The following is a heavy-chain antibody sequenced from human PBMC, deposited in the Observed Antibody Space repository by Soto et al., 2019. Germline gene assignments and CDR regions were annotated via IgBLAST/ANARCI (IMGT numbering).Heavy chain of an antibody. J-gene: IGHJ4*02. V-gene: IGHV1-18*01. D-gene: IGHD3-9*01. CDR3: ARAAYEILTGYYRR. CDR1: GYTFTSYG. Sequence: QVQLVQSGAEVKKPGASVKVSCKASGYTFTSYGISWVRQAPGQGLEWMGWISAYNGNTNYAQKIQGRVTMTTDTSTSTACMEVRSLRSDDTAVYYCARAAYEILTGYYRRWGQGTLVTVSS. CDR2: ISAYNGNT.